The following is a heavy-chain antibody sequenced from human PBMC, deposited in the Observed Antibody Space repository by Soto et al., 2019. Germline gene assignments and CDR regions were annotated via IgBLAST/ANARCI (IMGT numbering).Heavy chain of an antibody. D-gene: IGHD3-9*01. Sequence: PSETLSLTCTVSGGSISSTIHYWAWIRQPAGKGLEWIGSVYYSGITYYNPSLKSRVTIFVDTSKKQFSLNLSSATVADTAVYYCARDPNYDVLTHHDMNVWGQATPVTVSS. J-gene: IGHJ6*02. V-gene: IGHV4-39*02. CDR1: GGSISSTIHY. CDR2: VYYSGIT. CDR3: ARDPNYDVLTHHDMNV.